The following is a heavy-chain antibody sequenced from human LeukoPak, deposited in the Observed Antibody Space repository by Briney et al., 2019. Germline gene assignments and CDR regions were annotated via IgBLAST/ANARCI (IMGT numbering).Heavy chain of an antibody. V-gene: IGHV4-4*09. CDR1: GGSISGFY. CDR3: ARRLAQTYFFDY. Sequence: PSETLSLTCTVSGGSISGFYWSWIRQPPGKGLEWIGNIYFTGRTNITPSLDSRVTISIDTSKSHFSLRLTSVTAADTAVYYCARRLAQTYFFDYWGQGTLVTASS. J-gene: IGHJ4*02. D-gene: IGHD6-19*01. CDR2: IYFTGRT.